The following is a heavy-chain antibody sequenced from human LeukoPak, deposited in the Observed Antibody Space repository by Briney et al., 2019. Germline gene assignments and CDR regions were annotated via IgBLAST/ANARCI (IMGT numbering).Heavy chain of an antibody. J-gene: IGHJ4*02. CDR1: GFTFSHFG. D-gene: IGHD4-11*01. Sequence: GTSLRLSCEASGFTFSHFGMHWVRQAPGKGLEWVSVIWSDATNEYYADSVKGRFTISRDNFKNTVSLQMNSLRAEDTAVYYCAEDAQRGFDYSNSLEHWGQGSLVTVSS. CDR3: AEDAQRGFDYSNSLEH. CDR2: IWSDATNE. V-gene: IGHV3-33*06.